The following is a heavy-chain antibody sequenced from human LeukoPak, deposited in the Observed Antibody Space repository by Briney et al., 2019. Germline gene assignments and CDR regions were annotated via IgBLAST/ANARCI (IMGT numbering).Heavy chain of an antibody. V-gene: IGHV3-74*01. CDR3: ATLAAADTDY. D-gene: IGHD6-13*01. J-gene: IGHJ4*02. CDR2: VSSDGSST. CDR1: GFSFSIYW. Sequence: PGGSLRLSCAASGFSFSIYWTHWARQAPGKGLAWVSRVSSDGSSTSYADSVKGRFTISRDNARNTLFLQMNSLRAEDTAVYYCATLAAADTDYWGQGTLVTVSS.